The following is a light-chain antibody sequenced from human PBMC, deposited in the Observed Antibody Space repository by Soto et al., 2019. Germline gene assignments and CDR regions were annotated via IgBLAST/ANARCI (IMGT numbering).Light chain of an antibody. CDR3: SSYTGISTVV. Sequence: QSVLTQPASVSGSPGQSITISCTGTSSDVGAYKYVAWYQQHPGKAHKVMIYEVSNRPSGAANRSSGSTSGNTASVTISGLQAEDEADYYCSSYTGISTVVFGGGTKLTVL. J-gene: IGLJ2*01. CDR2: EVS. V-gene: IGLV2-14*01. CDR1: SSDVGAYKY.